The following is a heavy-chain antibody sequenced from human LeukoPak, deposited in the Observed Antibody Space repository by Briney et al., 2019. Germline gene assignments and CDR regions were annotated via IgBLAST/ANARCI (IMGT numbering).Heavy chain of an antibody. J-gene: IGHJ4*02. V-gene: IGHV3-48*01. CDR3: ASCSSTNCY. CDR2: ITGSSSTI. Sequence: GGSLRLSCAASGFTFSSFSMNWVRQAPGKGLEWVSFITGSSSTIYYADSVKGRFTISRDNAKNSLYLQMNSLRAEDTAVYYSASCSSTNCYWGQGTLVTVSS. CDR1: GFTFSSFS. D-gene: IGHD2-2*01.